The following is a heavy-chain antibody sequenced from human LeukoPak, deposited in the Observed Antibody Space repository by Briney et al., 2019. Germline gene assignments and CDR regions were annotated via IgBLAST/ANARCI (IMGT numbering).Heavy chain of an antibody. D-gene: IGHD3-22*01. V-gene: IGHV3-48*01. J-gene: IGHJ2*01. CDR3: GKGGLLPLRYFDL. Sequence: GGSLRLSCAASGFTFSNYNMNWVRQAPGKGLEWVSFISTSSSSIYYADSVKGRFTISRDNSKNTLYLQMNSLRAEDTAVYYCGKGGLLPLRYFDLWGRGTLVTVSS. CDR1: GFTFSNYN. CDR2: ISTSSSSI.